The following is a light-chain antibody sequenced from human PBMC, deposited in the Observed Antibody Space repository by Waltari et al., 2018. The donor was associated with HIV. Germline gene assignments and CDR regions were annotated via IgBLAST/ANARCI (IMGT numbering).Light chain of an antibody. J-gene: IGLJ2*01. CDR2: EVR. CDR3: SSYTDTTTLGVL. Sequence: QSALTQPASVSGSPGQSITISCTGTGRDGGGYHYGSWYQQCPGKAPKLLIYEVRNRPSGISNRFSGSKAGDTASLTISGLQAEDEADYYCSSYTDTTTLGVLFGGGTKLTVL. V-gene: IGLV2-14*03. CDR1: GRDGGGYHY.